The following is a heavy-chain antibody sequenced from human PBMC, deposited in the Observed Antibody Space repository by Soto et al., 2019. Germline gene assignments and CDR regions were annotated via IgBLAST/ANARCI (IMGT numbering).Heavy chain of an antibody. CDR3: ATSPGFYAISPFDY. J-gene: IGHJ4*02. D-gene: IGHD2-8*01. CDR1: GFTFTNAW. V-gene: IGHV3-15*07. CDR2: IRSKADGGTT. Sequence: GGSLRLSCAASGFTFTNAWMNWVRQVPGKGLEWVGRIRSKADGGTTDYAAPVIGRITISRDDSTNTVYLQMNTLKSEDTAVYYCATSPGFYAISPFDYWGPGTLVTVSS.